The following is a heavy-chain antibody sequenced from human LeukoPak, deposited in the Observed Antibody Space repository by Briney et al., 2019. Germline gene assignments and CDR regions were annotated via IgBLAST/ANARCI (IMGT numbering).Heavy chain of an antibody. Sequence: GESLKVSCKGSGYSFTNYWIGWVRQMPGKGLEWMGLFFPGDSDTRYSPSFQDQITISVDTSINTAYLQWSSLKASDTAIYYCARGLSEGETTNAFGIWGQGTMVAVSS. V-gene: IGHV5-51*01. D-gene: IGHD1-26*01. CDR2: FFPGDSDT. J-gene: IGHJ3*02. CDR3: ARGLSEGETTNAFGI. CDR1: GYSFTNYW.